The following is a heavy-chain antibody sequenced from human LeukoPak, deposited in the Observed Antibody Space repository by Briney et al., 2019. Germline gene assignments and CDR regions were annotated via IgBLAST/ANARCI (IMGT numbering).Heavy chain of an antibody. D-gene: IGHD2-2*01. CDR3: ARGVQIVVVPAAIPYSLKYYFDY. V-gene: IGHV1-8*01. CDR2: MNPNSGNT. Sequence: GASVKVSCKASGYTFTSYDINWVRQATGQGLEWMGWMNPNSGNTGYAQKFQGRVTMTRNTSISTTYMELSSLRSEDTAVYYCARGVQIVVVPAAIPYSLKYYFDYWGQGTLVTVSS. J-gene: IGHJ4*02. CDR1: GYTFTSYD.